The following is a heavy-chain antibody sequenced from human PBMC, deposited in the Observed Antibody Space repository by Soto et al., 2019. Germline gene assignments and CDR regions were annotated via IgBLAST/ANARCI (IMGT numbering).Heavy chain of an antibody. J-gene: IGHJ5*02. D-gene: IGHD5-18*01. CDR3: ARDWRTAIT. Sequence: ESGGGLVKPGGSLRLSCAASGFTFSSYSMNWVRQAPGKGLEWVSSISSRSDFIYYAGSVKGRFTISRDNAKNSLYLQMNSLRAEDTTVYYCARDWRTAITWGQGTLVTVSS. CDR2: ISSRSDFI. CDR1: GFTFSSYS. V-gene: IGHV3-21*01.